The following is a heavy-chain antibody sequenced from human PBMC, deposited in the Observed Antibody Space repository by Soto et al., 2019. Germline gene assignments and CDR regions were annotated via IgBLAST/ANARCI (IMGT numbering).Heavy chain of an antibody. V-gene: IGHV4-39*01. Sequence: QLQLQESGPGLVKPSETLSLTCTVSGGSISSSSYYWGWIRQPPGKGLEWIGSIYYSGSTYYNPSLKSRVTISVDTSKTQFSLKLSSVTAADTAVYYCARQPSIVVVPAAIPFDYWGQGTLVTVSS. D-gene: IGHD2-2*02. CDR3: ARQPSIVVVPAAIPFDY. J-gene: IGHJ4*02. CDR2: IYYSGST. CDR1: GGSISSSSYY.